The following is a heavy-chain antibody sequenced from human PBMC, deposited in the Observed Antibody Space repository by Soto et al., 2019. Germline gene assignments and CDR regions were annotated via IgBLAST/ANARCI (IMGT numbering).Heavy chain of an antibody. CDR1: GYTFTTYG. J-gene: IGHJ6*02. CDR2: VSPYNGDT. Sequence: ASVKVSCKASGYTFTTYGVNWVRQAPGQGLEWMGWVSPYNGDTTYAQNFQGRVTMTTDTSTGTAYMELRSLTSDDTAMYYCARKEGHLDVWGQGTTVTVSS. CDR3: ARKEGHLDV. V-gene: IGHV1-18*04.